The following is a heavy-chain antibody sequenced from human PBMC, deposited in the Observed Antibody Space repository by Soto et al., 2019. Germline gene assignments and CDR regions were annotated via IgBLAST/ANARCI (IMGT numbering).Heavy chain of an antibody. D-gene: IGHD3-3*02. J-gene: IGHJ4*01. CDR1: SDSMTSYY. CDR3: ERMSLFHFFDS. V-gene: IGHV4-59*01. CDR2: IYHSGIT. Sequence: SETLSLTCPVSSDSMTSYYWSWIRQPPGKGLECIGYIYHSGITDYNPSLKSRVTISLDTSRTQFSLRLSSVSAADTAVYYRERMSLFHFFDSWGQGTLVIVSS.